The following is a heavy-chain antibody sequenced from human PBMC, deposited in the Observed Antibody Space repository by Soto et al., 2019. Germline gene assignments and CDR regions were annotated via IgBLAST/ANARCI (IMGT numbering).Heavy chain of an antibody. V-gene: IGHV1-3*01. CDR1: RYSFTTYA. CDR3: ARDPGTGAALRAYHLDY. J-gene: IGHJ4*02. D-gene: IGHD1-1*01. CDR2: INAGNGDT. Sequence: GASVKVSCKASRYSFTTYALHWVRQAPGQRLEWMGWINAGNGDTKYSEKFQGRVTITRDTSANTAYMELSSLRSEDTSVYYCARDPGTGAALRAYHLDYWGQGTLVTVSS.